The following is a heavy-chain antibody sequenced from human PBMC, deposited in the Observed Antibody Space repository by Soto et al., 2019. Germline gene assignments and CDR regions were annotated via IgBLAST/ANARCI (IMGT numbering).Heavy chain of an antibody. D-gene: IGHD3-22*01. CDR2: INPSGGST. Sequence: ASVKVSCKASGYTFTSYYMHWVRQAPGQGLEWMGIINPSGGSTSYAQKFQGRVTMTRDTSTSTAYMELSSLRSEDTAVYYCARDSPHDYYDSSGYYQTLNGMDVWGQGTTVTVSS. J-gene: IGHJ6*02. CDR1: GYTFTSYY. V-gene: IGHV1-46*01. CDR3: ARDSPHDYYDSSGYYQTLNGMDV.